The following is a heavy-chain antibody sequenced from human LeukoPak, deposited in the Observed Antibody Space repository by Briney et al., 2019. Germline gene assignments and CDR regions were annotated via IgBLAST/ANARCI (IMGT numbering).Heavy chain of an antibody. CDR2: IIPIFGTA. CDR3: ARSFYYEGGGENAFDI. CDR1: GGTFSSYA. V-gene: IGHV1-69*05. Sequence: ASVKVSCKASGGTFSSYAISWVRQAPGQGLEWMGGIIPIFGTANYAQKFQGRVTITTDESTSTAYMELSSLRSEDTAVYYCARSFYYEGGGENAFDIWGQGTMVTVSS. J-gene: IGHJ3*02. D-gene: IGHD3-22*01.